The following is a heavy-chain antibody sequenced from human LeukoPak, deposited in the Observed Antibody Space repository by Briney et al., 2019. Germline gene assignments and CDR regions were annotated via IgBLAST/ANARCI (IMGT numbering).Heavy chain of an antibody. CDR3: ARGLRYCSGGSCCNSDAFDI. Sequence: GGSLRLSCAASGFTFSSYDMHWVRQATGKGLEWVSAIGTAGDPYYPGSVKGRFTISRENAKNSLYLQMISLRAGDTAVYYCARGLRYCSGGSCCNSDAFDIWGQGTMVTVSS. D-gene: IGHD2-15*01. J-gene: IGHJ3*02. CDR1: GFTFSSYD. CDR2: IGTAGDP. V-gene: IGHV3-13*05.